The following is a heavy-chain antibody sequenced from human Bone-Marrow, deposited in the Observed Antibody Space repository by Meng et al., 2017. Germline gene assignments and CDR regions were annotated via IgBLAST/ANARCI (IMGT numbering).Heavy chain of an antibody. J-gene: IGHJ4*02. CDR2: IDPNNDHT. D-gene: IGHD6-13*01. CDR3: ARDEDISAAGKLFGDY. Sequence: QGELGQSGPEVKKAGASVKRSCKPSGYTFAAYWIHWLRQAPGQGLEWMGRIDPNNDHTQYAQNFQGRVTMTSDTSISTVYMELNGLRSDDTAVYYCARDEDISAAGKLFGDYWGQGTLVTVSS. V-gene: IGHV1-2*06. CDR1: GYTFAAYW.